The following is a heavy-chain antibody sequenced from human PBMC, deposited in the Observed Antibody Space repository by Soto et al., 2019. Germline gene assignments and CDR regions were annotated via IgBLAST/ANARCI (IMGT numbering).Heavy chain of an antibody. Sequence: QVQLVQSGAEVKKPGSSVKVSCKASGGTFSSYAISWVRQAPGQGLEWMGGLIPISGTANYAQKFQGRVTITADESTRTAYMELSSLRSEDTAVYYCARSQGSSTSLEIYYYYYYGMDVWGQGTRVTGSS. CDR1: GGTFSSYA. D-gene: IGHD2-2*01. CDR3: ARSQGSSTSLEIYYYYYYGMDV. CDR2: LIPISGTA. V-gene: IGHV1-69*01. J-gene: IGHJ6*02.